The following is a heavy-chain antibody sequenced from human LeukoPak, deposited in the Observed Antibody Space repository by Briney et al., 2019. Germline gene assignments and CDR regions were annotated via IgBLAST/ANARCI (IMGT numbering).Heavy chain of an antibody. CDR1: GFTFSSYG. CDR2: ISYDGSNK. J-gene: IGHJ4*02. Sequence: PGRSLRLSCAASGFTFSSYGMHWVRQAPGKGLEWVAVISYDGSNKYYGDFVKGRFTISRDNSKNTLYLQVNSLRGEDTAVYYCAKDHVWGFGYYFDDWGQGTLVTVSS. D-gene: IGHD3-16*01. CDR3: AKDHVWGFGYYFDD. V-gene: IGHV3-30*18.